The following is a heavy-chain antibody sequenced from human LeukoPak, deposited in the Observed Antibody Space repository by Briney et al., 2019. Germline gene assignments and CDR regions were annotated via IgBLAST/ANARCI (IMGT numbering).Heavy chain of an antibody. Sequence: GGSLRLSCAASGFTFSSYRMHWVRQGPGKGLVWVSGMNSDGSSTVYADSVKGRFTISRDNAKNTLYLQMNSLRVEDTAVYYCAKGESSSWYDWGQGTLVTVSS. CDR1: GFTFSSYR. J-gene: IGHJ4*02. V-gene: IGHV3-74*01. CDR3: AKGESSSWYD. CDR2: MNSDGSST. D-gene: IGHD6-13*01.